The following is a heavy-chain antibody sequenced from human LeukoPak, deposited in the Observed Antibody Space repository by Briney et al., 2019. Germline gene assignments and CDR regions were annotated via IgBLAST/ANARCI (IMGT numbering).Heavy chain of an antibody. CDR2: IYTSGTT. V-gene: IGHV4-4*07. Sequence: SETLSLTCSVAGDSISSYYGNWIRQPAGKGLEWIGLIYTSGTTNYNPSLKSRVTMSLDTPKNQFSLKLTSATAADAAVYYCATGAREYGSGSYYKGGYDYFFDHWGQGILVTVSS. CDR1: GDSISSYY. CDR3: ATGAREYGSGSYYKGGYDYFFDH. J-gene: IGHJ4*02. D-gene: IGHD3-10*01.